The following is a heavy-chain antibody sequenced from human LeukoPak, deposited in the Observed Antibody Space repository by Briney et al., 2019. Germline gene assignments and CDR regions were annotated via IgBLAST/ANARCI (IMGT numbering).Heavy chain of an antibody. CDR1: GFTFSNYG. V-gene: IGHV3-30*02. CDR2: VRYDETTK. D-gene: IGHD3-10*01. Sequence: GGSLRLSCAASGFTFSNYGMHWVRQAPGKGLEWVAFVRYDETTKFYADSVKGRFTISRDNSKNTLYLQMNSLRAEDTAVYYCARGGFGDQFDYWGQGTLVTVSS. CDR3: ARGGFGDQFDY. J-gene: IGHJ4*02.